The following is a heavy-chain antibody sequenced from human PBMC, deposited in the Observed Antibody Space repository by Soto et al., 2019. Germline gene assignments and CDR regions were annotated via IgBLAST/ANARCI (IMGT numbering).Heavy chain of an antibody. Sequence: SETLSLTCTVSGGSISSYYWSWIRQPPGKGLEWIGYIYYSGSTNYNPSLKSRVTISVDTSKNQFSLKLSSVTAADTAVYYCARGNKYGDYSSWYDPWGPGTLVTVSS. CDR3: ARGNKYGDYSSWYDP. CDR2: IYYSGST. J-gene: IGHJ5*02. D-gene: IGHD4-17*01. V-gene: IGHV4-59*01. CDR1: GGSISSYY.